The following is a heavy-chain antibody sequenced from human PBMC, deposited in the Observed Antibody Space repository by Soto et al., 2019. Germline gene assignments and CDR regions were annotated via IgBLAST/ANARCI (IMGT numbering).Heavy chain of an antibody. CDR2: IYWDDDR. V-gene: IGHV2-5*02. Sequence: QITLRESGPTLVKPTQTLTLTCTFSGFSLTTSGVGVGWIRQPPGKALEWLAHIYWDDDRRYTPSLKNRLTLARDTSKNQVVLTMTNMDPVDTATYYCAHRRVVTVSTARGVFDDWGQGTLVTVSS. D-gene: IGHD3-3*01. CDR1: GFSLTTSGVG. CDR3: AHRRVVTVSTARGVFDD. J-gene: IGHJ4*02.